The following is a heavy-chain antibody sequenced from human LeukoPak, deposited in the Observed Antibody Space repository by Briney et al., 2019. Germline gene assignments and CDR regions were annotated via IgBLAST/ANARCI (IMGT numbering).Heavy chain of an antibody. D-gene: IGHD3-22*01. Sequence: GASVKVSCKASGYTFTSYDINWVRQATGQGLEWMGWINPNSGGTNYAQKFQGRVTMTRDTSISTAYMELSRLRSDDTAVYYCARVGRVVNAFDIWGQGTMVTVSS. CDR2: INPNSGGT. CDR3: ARVGRVVNAFDI. V-gene: IGHV1-2*02. J-gene: IGHJ3*02. CDR1: GYTFTSYD.